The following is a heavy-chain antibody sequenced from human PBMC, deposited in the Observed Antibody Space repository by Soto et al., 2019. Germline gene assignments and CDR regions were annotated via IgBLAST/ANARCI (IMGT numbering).Heavy chain of an antibody. J-gene: IGHJ6*02. D-gene: IGHD2-15*01. CDR3: ARDIHENCSGGSRYSGYYYYGMGV. CDR1: GYTFTSYY. Sequence: ASVKVSCKASGYTFTSYYMHWVRQAPGQGLEWMGIINPSGGSTSYAQKFQGRVTMTRDTSTSTVYMELSSLRSEDTAVYYCARDIHENCSGGSRYSGYYYYGMGVWGQGTTVTVSS. CDR2: INPSGGST. V-gene: IGHV1-46*01.